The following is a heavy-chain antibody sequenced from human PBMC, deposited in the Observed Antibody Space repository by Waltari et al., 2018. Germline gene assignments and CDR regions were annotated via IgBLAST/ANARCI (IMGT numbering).Heavy chain of an antibody. V-gene: IGHV4-4*02. CDR2: ISHSGST. J-gene: IGHJ4*02. Sequence: QVQLQEPGPGLVKPSETLSLTCAVSGVSINRNWWSWVRQPPGKGLEWIGEISHSGSTGYNPSLESRVTISLDKSNNQLSLKMNSVTAADTAVYYCARNFDSWGQGTLVTVSS. CDR1: GVSINRNW. CDR3: ARNFDS.